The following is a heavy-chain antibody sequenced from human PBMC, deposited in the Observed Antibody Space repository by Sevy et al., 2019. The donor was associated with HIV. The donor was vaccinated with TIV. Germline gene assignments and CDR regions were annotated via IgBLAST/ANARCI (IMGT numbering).Heavy chain of an antibody. CDR1: GYPFANYG. CDR2: ISPFSGNS. CDR3: ARMYSDNSGYCQY. D-gene: IGHD3-22*01. V-gene: IGHV1-18*01. Sequence: ASVKVSCKTSGYPFANYGIAWVRQAPGQGPEWLGWISPFSGNSNPAFQDRVTMTTDTSTSTAYMELRSLRSDDTAVYYCARMYSDNSGYCQYWGQGSLVTVSS. J-gene: IGHJ4*02.